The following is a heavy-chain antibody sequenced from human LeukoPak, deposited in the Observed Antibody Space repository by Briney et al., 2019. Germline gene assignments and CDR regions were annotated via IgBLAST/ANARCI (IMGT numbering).Heavy chain of an antibody. CDR3: ARHPPYDILTGYDRVHKYYYYYGMDV. CDR1: GCIFTSYW. D-gene: IGHD3-9*01. Sequence: GESLQISCKGSGCIFTSYWIGWVRQVPGKGLEWMGIIYPGDSDTRYRPSFQGQVTISADKSISAAYLQWSSLKASDTAMYYCARHPPYDILTGYDRVHKYYYYYGMDVWGQGTTVTVSS. CDR2: IYPGDSDT. V-gene: IGHV5-51*01. J-gene: IGHJ6*02.